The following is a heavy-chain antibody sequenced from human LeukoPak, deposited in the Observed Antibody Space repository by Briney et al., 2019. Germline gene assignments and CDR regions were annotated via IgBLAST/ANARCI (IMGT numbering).Heavy chain of an antibody. V-gene: IGHV3-21*01. CDR2: ISSSSSSYK. J-gene: IGHJ6*04. CDR3: AELGITMIGGV. D-gene: IGHD3-10*02. Sequence: GGSLRLSCAASGFTFISYNMNWVRQAPGKGLEWVSSISSSSSSYKYYADSVKGRFTVSRDNAKNSLYLQMNSLRAEDTAVYYCAELGITMIGGVWGKGTTVTISS. CDR1: GFTFISYN.